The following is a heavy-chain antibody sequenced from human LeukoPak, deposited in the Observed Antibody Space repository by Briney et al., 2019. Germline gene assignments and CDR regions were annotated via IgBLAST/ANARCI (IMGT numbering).Heavy chain of an antibody. CDR1: GGPISYYY. CDR2: IYYNGST. CDR3: ARKGGHFDY. Sequence: SETLSPTCTVAGGPISYYYWSWIRQSPGKGLEWIGYIYYNGSTNYNPSLKSRVTISVDMSKNQFSLKVTSVTAADTAIYYCARKGGHFDYWGQGTLVTVSS. J-gene: IGHJ4*02. V-gene: IGHV4-59*01. D-gene: IGHD2-15*01.